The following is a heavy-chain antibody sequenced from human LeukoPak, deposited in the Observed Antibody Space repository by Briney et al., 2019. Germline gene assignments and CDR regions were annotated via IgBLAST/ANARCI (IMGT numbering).Heavy chain of an antibody. V-gene: IGHV3-30*02. D-gene: IGHD3-10*01. CDR3: VRSVGASGSY. CDR1: GFTFGDYA. CDR2: IRYDGSDS. J-gene: IGHJ4*02. Sequence: TGGSLRLSCSAFGFTFGDYAFHWVRQAPGKGLEWLAFIRYDGSDSYYADSVKGRFTISRDNSKKTLYLQMNSLRAEDTAVYYCVRSVGASGSYWGQGTLVTVSS.